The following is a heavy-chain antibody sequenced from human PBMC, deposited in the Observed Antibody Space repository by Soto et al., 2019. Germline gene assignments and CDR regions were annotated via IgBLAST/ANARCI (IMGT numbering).Heavy chain of an antibody. Sequence: SETLSLTCTVSGGSISSYYWSWIRQPPGNGLEWIGYIYYSGSTNYNPSLKSRVTISVDTSKNQFSLKLSSVTAADTAVYYCARDGYYYDSSGYYYLSAFDIWGQGTMVTVSS. CDR3: ARDGYYYDSSGYYYLSAFDI. CDR1: GGSISSYY. CDR2: IYYSGST. D-gene: IGHD3-22*01. J-gene: IGHJ3*02. V-gene: IGHV4-59*01.